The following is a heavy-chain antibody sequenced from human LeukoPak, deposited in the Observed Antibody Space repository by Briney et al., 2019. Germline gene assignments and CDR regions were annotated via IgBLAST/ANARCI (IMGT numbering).Heavy chain of an antibody. V-gene: IGHV1-69*01. J-gene: IGHJ4*02. CDR2: IIPMFGTA. CDR1: GGTFSNYA. CDR3: ATGGPYYDVWSGYFDY. Sequence: ASVKVSCKASGGTFSNYAFNWVRQAPGQGLEWMAVIIPMFGTAHYAQKFHDRVTITADDSTTTAYMELNSQRSEDTAVYYCATGGPYYDVWSGYFDYWGQGTLVTVSS. D-gene: IGHD3-3*01.